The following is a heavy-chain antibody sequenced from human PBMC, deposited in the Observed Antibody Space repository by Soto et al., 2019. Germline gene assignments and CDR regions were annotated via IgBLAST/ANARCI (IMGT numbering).Heavy chain of an antibody. D-gene: IGHD6-19*01. CDR3: AKDRGWSSADLDY. CDR2: ISYDGSKK. J-gene: IGHJ4*02. CDR1: GFTFSSFG. Sequence: QVQLVESGGGVVQPGRSLRLSCAASGFTFSSFGMHWVRQVPGKGLEWVALISYDGSKKYYADSVKGRFTISRDKSKNTLYLQMNSLRVEDTAVYYCAKDRGWSSADLDYWGQGTLVTLSS. V-gene: IGHV3-30*18.